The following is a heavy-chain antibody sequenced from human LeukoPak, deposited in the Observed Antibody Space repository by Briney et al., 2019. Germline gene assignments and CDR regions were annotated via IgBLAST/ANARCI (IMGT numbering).Heavy chain of an antibody. D-gene: IGHD3-22*01. CDR3: ARGPGGYYDSSGYYSPAFDI. CDR1: GGSISSGSYY. J-gene: IGHJ3*02. Sequence: PSETLSLTCTVSGGSISSGSYYWSWIRQPAGKGLEWIGRIYTSGSTNYNPSLKSRVTISVDTSKNQFSLKLSSVTAADTAVYYCARGPGGYYDSSGYYSPAFDIWGQGTMVTVSS. V-gene: IGHV4-61*02. CDR2: IYTSGST.